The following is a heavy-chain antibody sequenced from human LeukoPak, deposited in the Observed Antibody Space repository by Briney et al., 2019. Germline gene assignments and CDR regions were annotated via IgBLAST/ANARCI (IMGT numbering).Heavy chain of an antibody. V-gene: IGHV4-30-4*01. CDR2: IYYCGIT. CDR1: GGSFSSGDYY. Sequence: SETLSLTRTVSGGSFSSGDYYWGWIRQPPGKGLEWIGYIYYCGITYYNPSLKSRVTITVDTSKNQFSLRLSSVTAADTAVYYCAAQYQLLSNWFDPWGQGTLVTVSS. D-gene: IGHD2-2*01. CDR3: AAQYQLLSNWFDP. J-gene: IGHJ5*02.